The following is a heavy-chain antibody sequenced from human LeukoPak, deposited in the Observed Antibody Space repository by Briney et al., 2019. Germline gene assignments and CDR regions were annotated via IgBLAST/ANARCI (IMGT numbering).Heavy chain of an antibody. CDR3: ARVTAAGQIFDY. V-gene: IGHV4-30-2*01. J-gene: IGHJ4*02. CDR2: IYHSGST. Sequence: SQTLSLTCAVSGGSISSGGYSWSWIRQPPGKDLEWIGYIYHSGSTYYNPSLKSRVTISVDRSKNQFSLKLSSVTAADTAVYYCARVTAAGQIFDYWGQGTLVTVSS. D-gene: IGHD6-13*01. CDR1: GGSISSGGYS.